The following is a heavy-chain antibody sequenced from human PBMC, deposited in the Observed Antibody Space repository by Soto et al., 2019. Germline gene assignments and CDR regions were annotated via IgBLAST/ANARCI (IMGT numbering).Heavy chain of an antibody. CDR3: ARVCYSVWSRYHYYGMDV. D-gene: IGHD3-3*01. CDR2: IIPIVTTP. J-gene: IGHJ6*02. CDR1: GGTFSSYA. Sequence: QVRLVPSGAEVKTPGSSVKVSCEASGGTFSSYAVTWVRQAPGQGLEWMGGIIPIVTTPNYAQEFQGRLTISADKATSTSYMELSSLSSEDTGFYYCARVCYSVWSRYHYYGMDVWGQGTTVIVSS. V-gene: IGHV1-69*06.